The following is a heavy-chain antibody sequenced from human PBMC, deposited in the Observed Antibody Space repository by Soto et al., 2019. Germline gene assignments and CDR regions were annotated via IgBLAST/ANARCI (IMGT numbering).Heavy chain of an antibody. D-gene: IGHD6-19*01. CDR2: ISSGGTTT. CDR3: AREGGSIGGWFGRKFDS. Sequence: GSLRLSCTASGFSFSTHAMSWVRQAPGKGLEWVSSISSGGTTTFYAASVEGRFTISRDKSKNTLYLQMNSLRADDTAVYYCAREGGSIGGWFGRKFDSWGQGTQVTVSS. J-gene: IGHJ4*02. CDR1: GFSFSTHA. V-gene: IGHV3-23*01.